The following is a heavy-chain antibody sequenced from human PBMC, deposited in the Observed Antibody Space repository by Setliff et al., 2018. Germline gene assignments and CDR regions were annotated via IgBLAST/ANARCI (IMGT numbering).Heavy chain of an antibody. J-gene: IGHJ4*02. D-gene: IGHD3-9*01. Sequence: ASVKVSCKASGYTFTSYGVSWVRQAPGQGLEWMGWISGYTGDTKYAEKFQGRFTVTMDTSTRTVYMELTRLTSDDSAIYYCSRSSAPSLVLAADFDYWGQGTPVTVSS. CDR3: SRSSAPSLVLAADFDY. V-gene: IGHV1-18*01. CDR2: ISGYTGDT. CDR1: GYTFTSYG.